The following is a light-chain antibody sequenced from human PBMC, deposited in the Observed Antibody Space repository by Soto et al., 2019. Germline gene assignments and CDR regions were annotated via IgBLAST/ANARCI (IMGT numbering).Light chain of an antibody. CDR1: QSVSSN. CDR3: QQYNNWPPVDT. Sequence: EIVMTQSPATLSVSPGERATLSCRASQSVSSNLAWYQQKPGQAPRLLIYGASTRATGIPARFSGSGSGTEFTLTISSLQSEDFEVYYCQQYNNWPPVDTFGQGTKLEIK. J-gene: IGKJ2*01. V-gene: IGKV3-15*01. CDR2: GAS.